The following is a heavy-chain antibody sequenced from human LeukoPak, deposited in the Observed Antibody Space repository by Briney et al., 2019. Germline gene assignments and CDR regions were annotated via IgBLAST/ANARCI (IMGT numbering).Heavy chain of an antibody. V-gene: IGHV3-48*03. D-gene: IGHD3-9*01. Sequence: PGGSLRLSCAASGFTFSSYEMNWVRQAPGKGLEWVSYISSSCSTIYYADSVKGRFTIYRDNAKNSLSLQMNSLRAEDTAVYYCARSGEDYDILTGYLTYFDYWGQGTLVTVSS. CDR3: ARSGEDYDILTGYLTYFDY. CDR2: ISSSCSTI. J-gene: IGHJ4*02. CDR1: GFTFSSYE.